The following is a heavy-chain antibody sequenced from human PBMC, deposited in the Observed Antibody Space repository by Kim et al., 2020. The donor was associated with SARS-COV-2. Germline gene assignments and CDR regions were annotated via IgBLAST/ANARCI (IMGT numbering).Heavy chain of an antibody. D-gene: IGHD1-26*01. Sequence: SETLSLTCSVSGGPISSSYYWVWIRQSPGKGLEWIGSIYYRGRTFYNPSLKGRVTMSIDTSRSQFSLRLNSMTAADTAVYYCASPHQWSFYWGRGTLVTVSS. CDR1: GGPISSSYY. CDR2: IYYRGRT. CDR3: ASPHQWSFY. V-gene: IGHV4-39*01. J-gene: IGHJ4*02.